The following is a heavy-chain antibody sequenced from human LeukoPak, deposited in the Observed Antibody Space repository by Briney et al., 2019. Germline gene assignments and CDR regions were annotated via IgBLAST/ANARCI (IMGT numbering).Heavy chain of an antibody. J-gene: IGHJ6*04. Sequence: GSLRLSCEDSGFTFRSYEMNWVRQAPGKGLEWIAYLSSSGSAFSYADSVKGRFTIARDNAKNSVYLEMNSLRADDTAVYYCAELGITKIGGVWGKGATNTISS. CDR2: LSSSGSAF. D-gene: IGHD3-10*02. CDR1: GFTFRSYE. CDR3: AELGITKIGGV. V-gene: IGHV3-48*03.